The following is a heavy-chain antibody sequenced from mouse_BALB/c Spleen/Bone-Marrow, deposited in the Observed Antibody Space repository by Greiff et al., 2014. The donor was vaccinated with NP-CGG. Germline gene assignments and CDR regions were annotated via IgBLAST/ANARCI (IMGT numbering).Heavy chain of an antibody. CDR2: IWAGGST. D-gene: IGHD2-10*01. Sequence: VQGVESGPGLVAPSQSLSITCTVSGLSLTSYGVHWVRQPPGKGLEWLGIIWAGGSTNYNSALMSRLSISKDNSKSQVFLKMNSLQTDDTAMYFCAIAYFGNYNYYFDYWGQGTTLTVSS. V-gene: IGHV2-9*02. J-gene: IGHJ2*01. CDR1: GLSLTSYG. CDR3: AIAYFGNYNYYFDY.